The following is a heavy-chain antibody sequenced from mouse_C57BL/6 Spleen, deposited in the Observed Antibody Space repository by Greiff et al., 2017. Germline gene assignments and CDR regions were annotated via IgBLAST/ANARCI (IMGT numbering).Heavy chain of an antibody. CDR3: ARTLYYGYPAWFAY. D-gene: IGHD2-2*01. J-gene: IGHJ3*01. CDR2: IWSGGST. V-gene: IGHV2-2*01. Sequence: VQLVESGPGLVQPSQSLSITCTVSGFSLTSYGVHWVRQSPGKGLEWLGVIWSGGSTDYNAAFISRLSISKDNSKSQVFFKMNSLQADDTAIYYCARTLYYGYPAWFAYWGQGTLVTVSA. CDR1: GFSLTSYG.